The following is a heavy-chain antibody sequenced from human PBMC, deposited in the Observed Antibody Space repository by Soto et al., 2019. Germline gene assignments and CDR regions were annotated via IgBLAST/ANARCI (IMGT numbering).Heavy chain of an antibody. D-gene: IGHD3-22*01. CDR2: IIPIFGTA. Sequence: SVKVSCKASGGTFSSYAISWVRQAPGQGLEWMGGIIPIFGTANYAQKFQGRVTITVDKSTSTAYMELSSLRSEDTAVYYCARFVDYYDSSGYPSPLDYWGQGTLVTVSS. CDR3: ARFVDYYDSSGYPSPLDY. J-gene: IGHJ4*02. CDR1: GGTFSSYA. V-gene: IGHV1-69*06.